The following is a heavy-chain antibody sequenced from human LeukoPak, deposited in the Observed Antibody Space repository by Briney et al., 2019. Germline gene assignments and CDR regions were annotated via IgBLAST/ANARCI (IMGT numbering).Heavy chain of an antibody. CDR3: ARGGNWNYSPWYFDL. J-gene: IGHJ2*01. D-gene: IGHD1-7*01. CDR1: GGSFSGYY. Sequence: SETLSLTCAVYGGSFSGYYWSWIRQPPGKGLEWIGEINHSGSTNYNPSLKSRVTISVDTSKNQFSLKLSSVTAADTAVYYCARGGNWNYSPWYFDLWGRGTLVTVSS. V-gene: IGHV4-34*01. CDR2: INHSGST.